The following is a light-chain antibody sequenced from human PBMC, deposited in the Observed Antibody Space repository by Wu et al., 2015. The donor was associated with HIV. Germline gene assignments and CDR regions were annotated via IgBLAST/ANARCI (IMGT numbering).Light chain of an antibody. V-gene: IGKV1-9*01. CDR1: QDIISY. Sequence: IQLTQSPSSLSASVGDRVTITCRASQDIISYLAWYQQKPGKAPKLLIDSASSLQSGVSSRFSGSGSGTDFTLTISSLQPEDVATYYCQKYNTAPWTFGQGTKVEMK. CDR2: SAS. J-gene: IGKJ1*01. CDR3: QKYNTAPWT.